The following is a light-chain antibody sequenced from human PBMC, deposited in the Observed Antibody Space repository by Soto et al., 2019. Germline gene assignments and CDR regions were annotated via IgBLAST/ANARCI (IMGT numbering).Light chain of an antibody. CDR2: EVS. CDR3: SSYTSSSTYV. V-gene: IGLV2-14*01. Sequence: LTQPASVSGSPGQSITISCTGTSSDVSGHNYVSWYQQHPGKAPKLMIYEVSSRPSGVSNRFSGSKSGNTASLTISGLQAEDEADYYCSSYTSSSTYVFGTGTKVTVL. CDR1: SSDVSGHNY. J-gene: IGLJ1*01.